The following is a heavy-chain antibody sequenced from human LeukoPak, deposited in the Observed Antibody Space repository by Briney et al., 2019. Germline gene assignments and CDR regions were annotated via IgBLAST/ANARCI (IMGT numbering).Heavy chain of an antibody. CDR3: AKALGAGAAAATYFDY. J-gene: IGHJ4*02. Sequence: PGGSLRLSCAASGFTFSSYAMRWVRQAPGKGLEWGSAISGSGGSTYYAVSVKGRFTIATDNPKTTLYLQIHSLRAEATAVYYCAKALGAGAAAATYFDYWGQGTLVIVSS. D-gene: IGHD6-25*01. V-gene: IGHV3-23*01. CDR1: GFTFSSYA. CDR2: ISGSGGST.